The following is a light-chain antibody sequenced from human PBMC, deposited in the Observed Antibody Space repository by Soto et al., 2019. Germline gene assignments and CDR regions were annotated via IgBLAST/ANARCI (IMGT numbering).Light chain of an antibody. CDR1: QGIRND. V-gene: IGKV1-6*01. CDR3: LQDYNYPLT. J-gene: IGKJ4*02. Sequence: AIQMTQSPSSLSASVGDRVTITCRASQGIRNDLGWYQQKPWKAPKLLIYAASSLQSRVPSRFSGSASGTDFTLSISSLQSEDSATYYCLQDYNYPLTVGGGTKLHIK. CDR2: AAS.